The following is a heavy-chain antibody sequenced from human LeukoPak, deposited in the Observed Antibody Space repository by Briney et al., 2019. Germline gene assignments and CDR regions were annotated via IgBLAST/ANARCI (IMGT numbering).Heavy chain of an antibody. D-gene: IGHD2-2*02. CDR3: ARGYMTADY. J-gene: IGHJ4*02. V-gene: IGHV3-7*05. CDR2: IKQDGSDK. Sequence: GGSLRPSCVASGFTFNNYWMSWVRQAPGKGLERVASIKQDGSDKYYVDSVRGRFTISRDNAKNSLYLQMSSLRAGDTAVYYCARGYMTADYWGQGSLVTVSS. CDR1: GFTFNNYW.